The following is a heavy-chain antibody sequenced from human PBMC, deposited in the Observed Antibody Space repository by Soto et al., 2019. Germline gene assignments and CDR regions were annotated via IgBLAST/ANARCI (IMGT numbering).Heavy chain of an antibody. Sequence: PGGSLRLSCAASGFTFSSYAMSWVRQAPGKGLEWVSAISGSGGSTYYADSVKSRFTISRDNSKNTLYLQMNSLRAEDTAAYYCVTWGYDSCCYYYEPFDYWGQGTLVTVSS. V-gene: IGHV3-23*01. J-gene: IGHJ4*01. D-gene: IGHD3-22*01. CDR3: VTWGYDSCCYYYEPFDY. CDR1: GFTFSSYA. CDR2: ISGSGGST.